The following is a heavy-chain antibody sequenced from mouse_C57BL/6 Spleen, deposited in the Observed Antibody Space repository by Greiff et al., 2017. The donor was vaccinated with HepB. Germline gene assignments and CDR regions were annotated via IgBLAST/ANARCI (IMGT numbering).Heavy chain of an antibody. CDR2: INPSTGGT. CDR3: ATYYGNPRWCFDF. J-gene: IGHJ1*03. V-gene: IGHV1-42*01. Sequence: EVQLQQSGPELVKPGASVKISCKASGYSFTGYYMNWVKQSPEKSLEWIGEINPSTGGTTYNQKFKAKATLTVDKSSSTAYMQLKSLTSEDSAVYYCATYYGNPRWCFDFWGTGTPVTVSS. D-gene: IGHD2-10*01. CDR1: GYSFTGYY.